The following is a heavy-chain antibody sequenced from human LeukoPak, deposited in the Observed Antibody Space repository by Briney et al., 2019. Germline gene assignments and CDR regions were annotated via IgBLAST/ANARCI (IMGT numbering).Heavy chain of an antibody. V-gene: IGHV1-69*05. Sequence: SVKVSCKASRGTFSSYAISWVRHAPGEGLEWMGKIIPLLVTANYAEKCQCRVTITTDESTSTAYMELSSLRSEDTAVYYCARGAAGPEGDWNYWGQGTLVTVSS. CDR3: ARGAAGPEGDWNY. J-gene: IGHJ4*02. D-gene: IGHD6-13*01. CDR1: RGTFSSYA. CDR2: IIPLLVTA.